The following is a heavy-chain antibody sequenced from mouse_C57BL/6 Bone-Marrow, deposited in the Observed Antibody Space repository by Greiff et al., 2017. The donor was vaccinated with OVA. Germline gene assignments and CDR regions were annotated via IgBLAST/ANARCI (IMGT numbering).Heavy chain of an antibody. D-gene: IGHD1-1*01. J-gene: IGHJ4*01. Sequence: EVQLVESGGGLVKPGGSLKLSCAASGFTFSDYGMHWVRQAPEKGLEWVAYISSGSSTIYYADTVKGRFPISRDNAKNTLFLQMTSLRSEDTAMYYCARLQYYYGSSPPMDYWGQGTSVTVSS. CDR1: GFTFSDYG. CDR2: ISSGSSTI. V-gene: IGHV5-17*01. CDR3: ARLQYYYGSSPPMDY.